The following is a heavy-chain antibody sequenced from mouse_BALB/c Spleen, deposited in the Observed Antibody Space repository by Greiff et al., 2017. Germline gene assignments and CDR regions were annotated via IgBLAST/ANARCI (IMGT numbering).Heavy chain of an antibody. V-gene: IGHV2-9*02. J-gene: IGHJ1*01. CDR1: GFSLTSYG. CDR3: ARHYGDYGGWYFDV. CDR2: IWAGGST. Sequence: VMLVESGPGLVAPSQSLSITCTVSGFSLTSYGVHWVRQPPGKGLEWLGVIWAGGSTNYNSALMSRLSISKDNSKSQVFLKMNSLQTDDTAMYYCARHYGDYGGWYFDVWGAGTTVTVSS. D-gene: IGHD2-13*01.